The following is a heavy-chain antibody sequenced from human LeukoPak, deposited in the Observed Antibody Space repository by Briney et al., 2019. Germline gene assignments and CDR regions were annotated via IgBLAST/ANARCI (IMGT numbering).Heavy chain of an antibody. J-gene: IGHJ5*02. CDR3: ARDLGVPAGFDT. D-gene: IGHD2-2*01. CDR2: IYYSGST. V-gene: IGHV4-59*01. Sequence: SETLSLTCSVSGGSISSYYWSWIREPPGEGLEGSGYIYYSGSTNYNPSLKSRVTISVDTSKNQFSLKLSSVTAADTAVYYCARDLGVPAGFDTWGQGTLVTVSS. CDR1: GGSISSYY.